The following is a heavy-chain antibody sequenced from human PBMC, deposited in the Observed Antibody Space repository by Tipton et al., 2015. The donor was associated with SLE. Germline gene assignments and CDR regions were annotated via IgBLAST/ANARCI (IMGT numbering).Heavy chain of an antibody. Sequence: QLVQSGAEVKPSETLSLTCAVYGGSFSGYYWSWIRQPPGKGLEWIGEINHSGSTNYNPSLKSRVTISVDTSKNQFSLKLSSVTAADTAVYYCARGPTGGTNYWGQGTLVTVSS. D-gene: IGHD3-16*01. J-gene: IGHJ4*02. CDR2: INHSGST. V-gene: IGHV4-34*01. CDR1: GGSFSGYY. CDR3: ARGPTGGTNY.